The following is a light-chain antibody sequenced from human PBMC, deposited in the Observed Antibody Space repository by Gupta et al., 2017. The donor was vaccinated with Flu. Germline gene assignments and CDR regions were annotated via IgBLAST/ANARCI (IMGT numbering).Light chain of an antibody. CDR2: AAS. CDR3: QQSYSTLYS. CDR1: QSISSY. V-gene: IGKV1-39*01. J-gene: IGKJ2*03. Sequence: DIQMSQSPSSLSASVGDRVTIPCRASQSISSYLNWYQQKPGKAPKLLIYAASSLQSGFPSRFSGSGSGTDFTLTISSLQPEDFATYYCQQSYSTLYSFGQGTKLEIK.